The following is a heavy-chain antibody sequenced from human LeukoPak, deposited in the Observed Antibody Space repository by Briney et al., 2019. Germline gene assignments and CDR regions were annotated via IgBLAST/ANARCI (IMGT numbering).Heavy chain of an antibody. CDR2: IYTSGST. J-gene: IGHJ6*03. Sequence: PSETLSLTCAVSGGSISSYYWSWIRQPAGKGLEWIGRIYTSGSTNYNPSLKRRVTMSVDTPKNQFSLKLSSVTAADTAVYYCAREGYCSSTSCYYLGSPGGRNYYYYYMDVWGKGTTVTISS. CDR1: GGSISSYY. V-gene: IGHV4-4*07. CDR3: AREGYCSSTSCYYLGSPGGRNYYYYYMDV. D-gene: IGHD2-2*01.